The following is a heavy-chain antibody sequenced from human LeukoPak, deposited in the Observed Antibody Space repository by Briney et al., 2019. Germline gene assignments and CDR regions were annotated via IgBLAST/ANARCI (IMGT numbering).Heavy chain of an antibody. CDR3: ARGFNWDDMGAVHI. CDR2: IYSGGST. Sequence: PGGSLRLSCAASGFIVSSKYMSWVRQAPGKGLEWVSLIYSGGSTYYADSVKGRFTISRDNSKNTLYLQMNSLRAEDTAVYYCARGFNWDDMGAVHIRGQGTMVTVSS. V-gene: IGHV3-53*01. CDR1: GFIVSSKY. J-gene: IGHJ3*02. D-gene: IGHD1-20*01.